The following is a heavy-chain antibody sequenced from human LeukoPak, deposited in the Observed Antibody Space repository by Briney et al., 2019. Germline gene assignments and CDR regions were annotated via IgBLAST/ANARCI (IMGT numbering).Heavy chain of an antibody. CDR3: ARWGTYSSSWLGAFDI. J-gene: IGHJ3*02. CDR2: IKQDGSEK. V-gene: IGHV3-7*05. Sequence: GGSLGLSCAASGFTFINYWMSWVRQAPGKGLEWVANIKQDGSEKYYVDSVKGRITISRDNAKNSLYLQMNNLRAEDTAVYYCARWGTYSSSWLGAFDIWGQGTMVTVSS. D-gene: IGHD6-13*01. CDR1: GFTFINYW.